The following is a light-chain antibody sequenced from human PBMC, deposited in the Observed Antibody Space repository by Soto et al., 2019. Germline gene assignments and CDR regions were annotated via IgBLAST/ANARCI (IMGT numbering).Light chain of an antibody. J-gene: IGLJ1*01. V-gene: IGLV2-14*01. CDR3: NSYTSASFYV. CDR2: EVT. Sequence: QSVLAQPDSVSASPGQSITKLYTGTTSIIAGYNYVSWYQQHPGKAGILLIYEVTSRASGVCHRFAGSKSSNTASLAISGLQAEDEAEYCCNSYTSASFYVFGSGTKVTVL. CDR1: TSIIAGYNY.